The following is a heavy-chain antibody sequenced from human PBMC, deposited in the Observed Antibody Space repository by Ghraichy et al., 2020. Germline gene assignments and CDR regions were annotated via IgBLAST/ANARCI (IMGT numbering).Heavy chain of an antibody. CDR1: GFTFSSYA. Sequence: GGSLRLSCAASGFTFSSYAMSWVRQAPGKGLEWVSAISGSGGSTYYADSVKVRFTISRDNSKNTLYLQMNSLRAEDTAVYYCAKDRERLGYCSSTSCYGMDVWGQGTTVTVSS. V-gene: IGHV3-23*01. CDR3: AKDRERLGYCSSTSCYGMDV. J-gene: IGHJ6*02. D-gene: IGHD2-2*01. CDR2: ISGSGGST.